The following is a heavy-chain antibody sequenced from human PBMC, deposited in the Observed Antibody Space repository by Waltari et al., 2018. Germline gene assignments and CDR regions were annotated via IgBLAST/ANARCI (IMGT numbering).Heavy chain of an antibody. J-gene: IGHJ2*01. V-gene: IGHV3-53*01. CDR1: GSHVCGPY. CDR2: INSGGDT. CDR3: TRDVTGYYYFDL. Sequence: EVQLVESGGGLIQPGGSVRLSCAASGSHVCGPYMSWVRQAPGKGLEWVSVINSGGDTHYADSVKGRFTISRDNSKNTMYLQMNTLRAEDTALYYCTRDVTGYYYFDLWGRGTLVTVSS.